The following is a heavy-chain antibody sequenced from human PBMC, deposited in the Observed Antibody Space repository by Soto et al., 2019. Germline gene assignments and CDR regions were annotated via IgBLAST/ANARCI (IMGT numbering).Heavy chain of an antibody. D-gene: IGHD6-13*01. Sequence: SVKVSCKASGGTFSSYAISWGRQAPGQGLEWMGGIIPIFGTANYAQKFQGRVTITADESTSTAYMELSSLRSEDTAVYYCARSGANIAAAVTYNWFDPWGQGTLVTVSS. V-gene: IGHV1-69*01. CDR2: IIPIFGTA. CDR1: GGTFSSYA. CDR3: ARSGANIAAAVTYNWFDP. J-gene: IGHJ5*02.